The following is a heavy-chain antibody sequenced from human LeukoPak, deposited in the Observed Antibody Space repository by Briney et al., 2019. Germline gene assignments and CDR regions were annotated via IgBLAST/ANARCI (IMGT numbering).Heavy chain of an antibody. D-gene: IGHD3-10*01. Sequence: SETLSLTCTVSGGSISSSSYYWGWIRQPPGKGLEWIGSIYYSGSTYHNPSLKSRVTISVDTSKNQFSLKLSSVTAADTAVYYCARLENYGSGIYYYYGMDVWGQGTTVTVSS. V-gene: IGHV4-39*01. J-gene: IGHJ6*02. CDR1: GGSISSSSYY. CDR2: IYYSGST. CDR3: ARLENYGSGIYYYYGMDV.